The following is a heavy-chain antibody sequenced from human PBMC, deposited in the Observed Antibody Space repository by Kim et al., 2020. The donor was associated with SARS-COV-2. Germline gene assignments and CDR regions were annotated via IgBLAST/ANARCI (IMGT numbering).Heavy chain of an antibody. V-gene: IGHV1-3*01. CDR3: ARDPQLGNCGSASCSRNPNWYFDL. Sequence: ASVKVSCKASGYTFTSYAMHWVRQAPGQRLEWMGWINAGNGNTKYSQKFQGRVTITRDTSASTAYMELSSLRSEDTAVYYCARDPQLGNCGSASCSRNPNWYFDLWGRGTLVTVSS. J-gene: IGHJ2*01. CDR2: INAGNGNT. D-gene: IGHD2-2*01. CDR1: GYTFTSYA.